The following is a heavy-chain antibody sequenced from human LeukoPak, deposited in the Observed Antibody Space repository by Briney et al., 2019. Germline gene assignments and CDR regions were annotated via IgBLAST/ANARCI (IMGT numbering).Heavy chain of an antibody. J-gene: IGHJ5*02. V-gene: IGHV4-34*01. D-gene: IGHD5-12*01. CDR2: INHSGST. CDR1: GGSFSGYY. Sequence: SETLSLTCAVYGGSFSGYYWSWIRQPPGKGLGWIGEINHSGSTNYNPSLKSRVTISVDTSKNQFSLKLSSVTAADTAVYYCARGRDGYNPRTLRNWFDPWGQGTLVTVSS. CDR3: ARGRDGYNPRTLRNWFDP.